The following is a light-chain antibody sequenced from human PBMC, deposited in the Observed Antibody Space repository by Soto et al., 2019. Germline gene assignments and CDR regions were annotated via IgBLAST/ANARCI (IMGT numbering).Light chain of an antibody. CDR2: DVS. J-gene: IGLJ2*01. V-gene: IGLV2-14*01. CDR1: SSDVGGYNY. CDR3: SSYTSSSTRGV. Sequence: QSALTQPASVSGSPGQSITISCTGTSSDVGGYNYVSWYKQHPGKAPKLMIYDVSNRPSGVSNRFSGSKSGNTASLTISGLQAEDEADYYCSSYTSSSTRGVFGGGTKLTVL.